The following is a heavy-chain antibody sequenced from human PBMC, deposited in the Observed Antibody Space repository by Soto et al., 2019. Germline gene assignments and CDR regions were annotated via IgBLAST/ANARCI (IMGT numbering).Heavy chain of an antibody. J-gene: IGHJ6*02. CDR1: GFTFSSYG. D-gene: IGHD3-3*01. V-gene: IGHV3-30*18. Sequence: GGSLRLSCAASGFTFSSYGMHWVRQAPGKGLEWVAVISYDGSNKYYADSVKGRFTISRDNSKNTLYLQMNSLRAEDTAVYYCAKDRGTIFGVAGKGDYYYYGMDVWGQGTTVTVSS. CDR3: AKDRGTIFGVAGKGDYYYYGMDV. CDR2: ISYDGSNK.